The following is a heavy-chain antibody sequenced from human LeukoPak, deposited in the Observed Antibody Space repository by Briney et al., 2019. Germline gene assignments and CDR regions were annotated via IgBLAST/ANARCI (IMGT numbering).Heavy chain of an antibody. J-gene: IGHJ4*02. Sequence: PWGSLRLSCAASGFTFDDYAMHWVRHAPGKGLEWVSLISRDGGSTYYVDSVRGRFTISRDNTKNSLSLQMNSLRTEDTALYYCARGRQWLEDYWGQGTLVTVYS. D-gene: IGHD6-19*01. CDR1: GFTFDDYA. CDR3: ARGRQWLEDY. V-gene: IGHV3-43*02. CDR2: ISRDGGST.